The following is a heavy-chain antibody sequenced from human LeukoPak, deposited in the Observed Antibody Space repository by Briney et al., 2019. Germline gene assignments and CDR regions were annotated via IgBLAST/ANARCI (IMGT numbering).Heavy chain of an antibody. D-gene: IGHD6-19*01. J-gene: IGHJ5*02. CDR2: IYYSGST. Sequence: PSETLSLTCTVSGASISSSIYYWGWIRQPPGKGLEWIGSIYYSGSTYYNPSLKSRVTISVDTSKNQFSLKLSSVTAADTAVYYCARQGRYSSGWYLRSWGQGTLVTVSS. CDR1: GASISSSIYY. CDR3: ARQGRYSSGWYLRS. V-gene: IGHV4-39*01.